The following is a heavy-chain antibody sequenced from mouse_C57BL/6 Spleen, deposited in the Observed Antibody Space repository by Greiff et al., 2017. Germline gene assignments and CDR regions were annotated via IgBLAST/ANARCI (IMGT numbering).Heavy chain of an antibody. CDR2: ISDGGSYT. D-gene: IGHD2-4*01. J-gene: IGHJ3*01. Sequence: EVQVVESGGGLVKPGGSLKLSCAASGFTFSSYAMSWVRQTPEKRLEWVATISDGGSYTYYPDNVKGRFTISRDNAKNNLYLQMSHLKSEDTAMYYCAREGGLGGFAYWGQGTLVTVSA. V-gene: IGHV5-4*01. CDR1: GFTFSSYA. CDR3: AREGGLGGFAY.